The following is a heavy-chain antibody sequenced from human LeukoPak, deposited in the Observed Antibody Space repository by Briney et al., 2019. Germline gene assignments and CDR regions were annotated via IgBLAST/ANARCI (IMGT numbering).Heavy chain of an antibody. D-gene: IGHD1-26*01. J-gene: IGHJ3*02. CDR3: ASPVGATTVRAFDI. CDR1: GFIVSDHY. CDR2: TRNEANIYTT. V-gene: IGHV3-72*01. Sequence: GGSLRLSCAASGFIVSDHYMDWVRQARGKGLEWVGRTRNEANIYTTKYAASVKGRFTISRDDSKNSLYLQMNSLKTEDTAVYYCASPVGATTVRAFDIWGQGTMVTVSS.